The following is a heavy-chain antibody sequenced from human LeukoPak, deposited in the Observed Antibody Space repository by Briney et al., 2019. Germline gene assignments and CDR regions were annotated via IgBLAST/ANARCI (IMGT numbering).Heavy chain of an antibody. CDR1: GGSISSYY. CDR2: IYYSGST. V-gene: IGHV4-59*01. J-gene: IGHJ6*03. CDR3: ARVTTSSSSAFYYYYYMDV. Sequence: PSETPSLTCTVSGGSISSYYWSWIRQPPGKGLEWIGYIYYSGSTNYNPSLKSRVTISVDTSKNQFSLKLSSVTAADTAVYYCARVTTSSSSAFYYYYYMDVWGKGTTVTVSS. D-gene: IGHD6-6*01.